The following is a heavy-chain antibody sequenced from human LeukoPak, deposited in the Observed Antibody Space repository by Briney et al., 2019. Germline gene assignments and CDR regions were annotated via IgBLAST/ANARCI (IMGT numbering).Heavy chain of an antibody. D-gene: IGHD6-13*01. Sequence: GGSLRLSCAASGFTFSSYGMHWVRQAPGKGLEWVAVISYDGSNKYYADSVKGRFTISRDNSKNTLYLQMNSLRAEDTAVYYCAKIRSSTPGDYWGQGTLVTVSS. CDR2: ISYDGSNK. V-gene: IGHV3-30*18. CDR3: AKIRSSTPGDY. J-gene: IGHJ4*02. CDR1: GFTFSSYG.